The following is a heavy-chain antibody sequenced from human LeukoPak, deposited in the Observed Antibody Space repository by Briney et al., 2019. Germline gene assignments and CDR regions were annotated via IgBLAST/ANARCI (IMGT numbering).Heavy chain of an antibody. CDR3: ARDRVPLAYYYDSGGYYYGGGFFDY. Sequence: PGGSLRLXCAASGFTFSSYWMSWVRQAPGKGLEWVANIKQDGSERYYVDSVKGRFTISRDNAKNSLYLQMNSLRAEDTAVYYCARDRVPLAYYYDSGGYYYGGGFFDYWGQGTLVTVSS. CDR1: GFTFSSYW. D-gene: IGHD3-22*01. V-gene: IGHV3-7*01. CDR2: IKQDGSER. J-gene: IGHJ4*02.